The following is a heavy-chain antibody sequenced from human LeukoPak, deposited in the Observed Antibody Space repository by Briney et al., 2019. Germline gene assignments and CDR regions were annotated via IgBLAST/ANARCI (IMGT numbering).Heavy chain of an antibody. CDR2: IYSDNT. Sequence: GGSLRLSCTVSGFTVSSNSMSWVRQAPGKGLEWVSFIYSDNTHHSDSVKGRFTISRDNSKNTLYLQVNSLRAEDTAVYYCAREGEQLWFGESLRAFDIWGQGTMVTVSS. CDR3: AREGEQLWFGESLRAFDI. CDR1: GFTVSSNS. V-gene: IGHV3-53*01. J-gene: IGHJ3*02. D-gene: IGHD3-10*01.